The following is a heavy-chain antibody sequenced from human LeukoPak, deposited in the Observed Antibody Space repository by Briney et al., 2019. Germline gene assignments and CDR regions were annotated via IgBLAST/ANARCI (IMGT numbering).Heavy chain of an antibody. V-gene: IGHV4-59*01. J-gene: IGHJ4*02. CDR3: ARDVCYDFWSGYLDY. Sequence: PSETLSLTCTVSGGSISSYYWSWIRQPPGKGLEWIGYIYYSGSTNYNPSLKSRVTISVDTSKNQFSLKLSSVTAADTAVYYCARDVCYDFWSGYLDYWGQGTLVTVSS. D-gene: IGHD3-3*01. CDR1: GGSISSYY. CDR2: IYYSGST.